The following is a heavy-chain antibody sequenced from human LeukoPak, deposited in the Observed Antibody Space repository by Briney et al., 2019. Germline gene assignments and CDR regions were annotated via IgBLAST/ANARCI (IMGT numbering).Heavy chain of an antibody. CDR1: GFTFRSNG. V-gene: IGHV3-33*01. J-gene: IGHJ4*02. Sequence: GRSLRLSCAASGFTFRSNGMHCVSQAPGKGPEWVAVIWHDGSNHYYEDSVTGRFTISTDNSNNTLYLQTNSLRVEDTAVYYCARDQGPVGSFDYWGQGTLVTVSS. CDR2: IWHDGSNH. D-gene: IGHD1-26*01. CDR3: ARDQGPVGSFDY.